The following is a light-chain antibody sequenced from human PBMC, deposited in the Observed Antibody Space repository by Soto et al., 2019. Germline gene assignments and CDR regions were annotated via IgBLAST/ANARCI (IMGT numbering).Light chain of an antibody. Sequence: QPVLTQPPSVSGAPGQRVSISCTGNSSNIGAGFDVHWYQQVPGTAPKLLIYGNKNRPSGVPDRFSASKSGTSATLAITGLQAEDEADYFCQSSDRSLSVVFGGGTKVTVL. CDR3: QSSDRSLSVV. CDR2: GNK. J-gene: IGLJ2*01. V-gene: IGLV1-40*01. CDR1: SSNIGAGFD.